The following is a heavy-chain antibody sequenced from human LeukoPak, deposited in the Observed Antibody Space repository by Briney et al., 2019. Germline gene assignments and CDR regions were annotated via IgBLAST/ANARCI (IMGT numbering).Heavy chain of an antibody. Sequence: QSGGSLRLSCEDSGFTFRSYEMNWVRQAPGKGLEWIAYLSSSGSAFSYADSVKGRFTIARDNAKNSVYLEMNSLRADDTAVYYCARSARLMKGVVEVTALDDWGQGPLVTVSS. CDR2: LSSSGSAF. J-gene: IGHJ4*02. CDR1: GFTFRSYE. D-gene: IGHD3-3*01. V-gene: IGHV3-48*03. CDR3: ARSARLMKGVVEVTALDD.